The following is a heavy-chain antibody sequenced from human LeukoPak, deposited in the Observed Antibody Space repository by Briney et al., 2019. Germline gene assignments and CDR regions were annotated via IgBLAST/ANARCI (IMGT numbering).Heavy chain of an antibody. J-gene: IGHJ4*02. CDR2: IYYSGST. D-gene: IGHD6-19*01. V-gene: IGHV4-39*01. CDR1: GGSISSSSYY. CDR3: ARARFWGRPGIAVAGTKRGNFDY. Sequence: PSETLSLTCTVSGGSISSSSYYWGWIRQPPGKGLEWIGSIYYSGSTYYNPSLYSRVTISVDTSKNQFSLKLSSVTAADTAVYYCARARFWGRPGIAVAGTKRGNFDYWGQGTLVTVSS.